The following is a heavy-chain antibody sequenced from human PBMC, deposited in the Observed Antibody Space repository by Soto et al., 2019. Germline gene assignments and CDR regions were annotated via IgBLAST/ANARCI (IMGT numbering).Heavy chain of an antibody. J-gene: IGHJ6*02. Sequence: QVQLVQSGAEVKKPGSSVKVSCKTSGGTFNSQSISWVRQAPGQGLEWMGRIVPMLGIPNYTQKFQGRVTITADESTSTVYMELSSLRSEDTAVYYCATNRPTTLTTSMDVWGQGTTVTVSS. D-gene: IGHD4-17*01. CDR3: ATNRPTTLTTSMDV. CDR2: IVPMLGIP. CDR1: GGTFNSQS. V-gene: IGHV1-69*02.